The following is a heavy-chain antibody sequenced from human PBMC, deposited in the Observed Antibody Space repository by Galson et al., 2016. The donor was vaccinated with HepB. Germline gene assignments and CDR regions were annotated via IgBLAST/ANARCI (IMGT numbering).Heavy chain of an antibody. CDR3: ARAIHLGRGMDV. CDR1: GDSVSNNAAA. D-gene: IGHD5-18*01. CDR2: TYYRSQWDS. V-gene: IGHV6-1*01. Sequence: CAISGDSVSNNAAAWIWIRQSPSRGLEWLGRTYYRSQWDSDYAVSVKSRITIYSDASKNLFSLQLNPVTPEDTAVYYCARAIHLGRGMDVWGHGTTVTVSS. J-gene: IGHJ6*02.